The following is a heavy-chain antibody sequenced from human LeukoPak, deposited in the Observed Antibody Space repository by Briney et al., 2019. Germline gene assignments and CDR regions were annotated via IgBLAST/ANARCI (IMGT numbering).Heavy chain of an antibody. CDR3: AKVREAQDYYDSSGPEAFDI. CDR1: GFTFSSYW. V-gene: IGHV3-74*01. J-gene: IGHJ3*02. CDR2: INTDGSIT. D-gene: IGHD3-22*01. Sequence: GGSLRLSCAASGFTFSSYWMHWVRQAPGKGLVWVSRINTDGSITSYADSVKGRFTISRDNSKNTLYLQMNSLRAEDTAVYYCAKVREAQDYYDSSGPEAFDIWGQGTMVTVSS.